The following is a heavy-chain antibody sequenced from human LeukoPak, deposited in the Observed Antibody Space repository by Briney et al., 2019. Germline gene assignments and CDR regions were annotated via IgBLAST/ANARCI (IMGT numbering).Heavy chain of an antibody. CDR3: AKDQYGGNPQYYFDY. CDR1: GLTFCSYA. Sequence: GGSLRLSCAASGLTFCSYAMSWVRQAPGKGLDWVSAISGSGGNTHYADSVKGRFTISRDNSKNTLYLQMNSLRAADTAVYYCAKDQYGGNPQYYFDYWGQGTLVTVSS. J-gene: IGHJ4*02. D-gene: IGHD4-23*01. V-gene: IGHV3-23*01. CDR2: ISGSGGNT.